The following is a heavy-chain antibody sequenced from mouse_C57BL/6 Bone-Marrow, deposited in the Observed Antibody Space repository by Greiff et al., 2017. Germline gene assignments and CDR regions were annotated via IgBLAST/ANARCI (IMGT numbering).Heavy chain of an antibody. J-gene: IGHJ3*01. Sequence: EVQGVESGGDLVKPGGSLKLSCAASGFTFSSYGMSWVRQTPDKRLEWVATISSGGSYTYYPDSVKGRFTISRDNAKNTLYLQMSSLKSEDTAMYYCARPKGFAYWGQGTLVTVSA. CDR2: ISSGGSYT. CDR1: GFTFSSYG. CDR3: ARPKGFAY. V-gene: IGHV5-6*01.